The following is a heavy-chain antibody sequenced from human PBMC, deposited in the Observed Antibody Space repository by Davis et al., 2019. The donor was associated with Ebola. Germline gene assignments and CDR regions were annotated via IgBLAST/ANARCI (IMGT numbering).Heavy chain of an antibody. CDR1: GYTFTGYY. J-gene: IGHJ4*02. Sequence: AASVKVSCKASGYTFTGYYMHWVRQAPGQGLEWMGWINPNSGGTNYAQKFQGWVTMTRDTSISTAYMELSSLRSEDTAVYYCARATLYSSGWYDYWGQGTLVTVSS. CDR3: ARATLYSSGWYDY. V-gene: IGHV1-2*04. CDR2: INPNSGGT. D-gene: IGHD6-19*01.